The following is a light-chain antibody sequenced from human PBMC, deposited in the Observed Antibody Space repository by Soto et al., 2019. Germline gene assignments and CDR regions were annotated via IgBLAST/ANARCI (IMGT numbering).Light chain of an antibody. CDR3: QQYDQWWT. CDR1: QSISSW. V-gene: IGKV1-5*01. J-gene: IGKJ1*01. Sequence: IHVSLSPATLSASVGDRVTITCRASQSISSWLAWYQQKPGKAPKLLIYGASIRATGVPARFSGSGSGTDYTLTISSLQSEDFGVYFCQQYDQWWTFGQGTKVDIK. CDR2: GAS.